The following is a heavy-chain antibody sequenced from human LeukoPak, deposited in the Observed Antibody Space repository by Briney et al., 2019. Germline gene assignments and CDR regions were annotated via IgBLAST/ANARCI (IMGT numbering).Heavy chain of an antibody. J-gene: IGHJ3*02. V-gene: IGHV3-66*01. CDR3: ARGGVVVAAIDAFDI. CDR2: IYSGGST. CDR1: GFTVSSNY. D-gene: IGHD2-15*01. Sequence: GGSLRLSCAASGFTVSSNYMSWVRQAPGKGLEWVSLIYSGGSTYYADSVKGRFTISRDISRNTLFLQLNSLRAEDTAVYYCARGGVVVAAIDAFDIWGQGTLVTVSS.